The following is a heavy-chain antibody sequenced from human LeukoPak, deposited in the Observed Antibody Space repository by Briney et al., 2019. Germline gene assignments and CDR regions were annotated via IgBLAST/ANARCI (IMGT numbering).Heavy chain of an antibody. Sequence: PGGSLRLSCAASGFTVSSNYISWVRQAPGKGLEWVSVIYSAGTTYYADSVKGRFTISRDNSKNTLYLQMNSLRVEDTAEYYCASQSTPVLPFDIWGQGTMVTVSS. CDR1: GFTVSSNY. V-gene: IGHV3-66*04. J-gene: IGHJ3*02. CDR2: IYSAGTT. CDR3: ASQSTPVLPFDI.